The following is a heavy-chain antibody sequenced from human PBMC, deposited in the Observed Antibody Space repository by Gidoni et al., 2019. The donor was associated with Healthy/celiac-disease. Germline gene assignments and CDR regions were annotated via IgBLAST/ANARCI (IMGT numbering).Heavy chain of an antibody. Sequence: EVQLLASGGGLVQPGGSLRLSCAASGFTFSSYAMSWVRQAPGKGLVWVSAISGSGGSTYYADSVKGRFTISRDNSKNTLYLQMNSLRAEDTAVYYCAKLCTVVVAEDNWFDPWGQGTLVTVSS. CDR1: GFTFSSYA. D-gene: IGHD2-15*01. CDR3: AKLCTVVVAEDNWFDP. CDR2: ISGSGGST. J-gene: IGHJ5*02. V-gene: IGHV3-23*01.